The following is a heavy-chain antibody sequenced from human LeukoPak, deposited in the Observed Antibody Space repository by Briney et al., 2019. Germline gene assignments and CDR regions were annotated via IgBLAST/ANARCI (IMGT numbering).Heavy chain of an antibody. CDR2: ISYDGSNE. J-gene: IGHJ5*02. CDR3: AKDAVEMATITGNWFDP. D-gene: IGHD5-24*01. CDR1: GFTFSRFG. Sequence: GSLRLSCAASGFTFSRFGMHWVRQAPGKGLEWVAVISYDGSNEYYADSVKGRFTISRDNSKNTLYLQMNSLRTEDTALYYCAKDAVEMATITGNWFDPWGQGTLVTVSS. V-gene: IGHV3-30*18.